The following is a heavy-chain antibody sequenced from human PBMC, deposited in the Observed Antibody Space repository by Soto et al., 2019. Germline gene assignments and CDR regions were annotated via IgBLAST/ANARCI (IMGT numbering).Heavy chain of an antibody. J-gene: IGHJ1*01. CDR2: ILVGSDRI. CDR3: ARSPKVGVRGAD. CDR1: GFSFSAYN. D-gene: IGHD2-15*01. Sequence: PXGSLRLSCPGAGFSFSAYNMNWVRQAPGKGLEWVSSILVGSDRIYQPDSMKGRFSIFRNDAVNSVFLQIHSLRDDDTAIYYCARSPKVGVRGADWGQGTLVTVSS. V-gene: IGHV3-21*06.